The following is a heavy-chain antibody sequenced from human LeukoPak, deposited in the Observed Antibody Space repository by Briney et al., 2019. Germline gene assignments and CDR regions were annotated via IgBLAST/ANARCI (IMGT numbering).Heavy chain of an antibody. V-gene: IGHV3-74*01. CDR1: GFTFRSFW. J-gene: IGHJ3*01. D-gene: IGHD5-12*01. CDR3: ARGGFSHGFDV. Sequence: GGSLRLSCAASGFTFRSFWIHWVRQAPGEGLVWVGRINNDGTDTIYADSVKGRFTVSRDNAKNTLYLQMNSLRVEDTAVYFCARGGFSHGFDVCSQGTVVAV. CDR2: INNDGTDT.